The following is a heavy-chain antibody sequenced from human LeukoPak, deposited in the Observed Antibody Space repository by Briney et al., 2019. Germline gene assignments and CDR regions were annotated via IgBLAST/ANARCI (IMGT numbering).Heavy chain of an antibody. CDR2: ISYDGSNK. V-gene: IGHV3-30*03. J-gene: IGHJ4*02. Sequence: PGGSLRLSCAASGFTFSSYGMHWVRQAPGKGLEWVAVISYDGSNKYYADSVKGRFTISRDNSKNTLYLQMNSLRAEDTAVYYCARGELELRSWGQGTLVTVSS. D-gene: IGHD1-7*01. CDR1: GFTFSSYG. CDR3: ARGELELRS.